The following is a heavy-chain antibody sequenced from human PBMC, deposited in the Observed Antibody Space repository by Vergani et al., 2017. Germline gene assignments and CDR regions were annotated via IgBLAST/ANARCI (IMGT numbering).Heavy chain of an antibody. CDR1: GFTFSSYA. V-gene: IGHV3-23*01. CDR3: AKDVLRFLEWSSSAFDY. CDR2: ISGSGGST. D-gene: IGHD3-3*01. J-gene: IGHJ4*02. Sequence: EVQLLESGGGLVQPGGSLRLSCAASGFTFSSYAMSWVRQAPGKGLEWVSAISGSGGSTYYADSVKGRFTISRDNSKNTLYLQMNSLRAEDTAVYYCAKDVLRFLEWSSSAFDYWGQGTLVTVSS.